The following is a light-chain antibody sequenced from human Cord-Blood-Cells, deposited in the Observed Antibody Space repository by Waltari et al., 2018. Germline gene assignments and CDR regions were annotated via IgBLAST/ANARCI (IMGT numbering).Light chain of an antibody. CDR3: SSYTSSSTYV. CDR2: DVS. V-gene: IGLV2-14*01. Sequence: QSALTQPASVSGSPGQSITISCTGTSSDVGGYNYVSWYQQHPGKAPKLMSYDVSNRPSGVSNRFSGSKSGNTASLTISGLQAEDEADYYCSSYTSSSTYVFGTRTKVTVL. J-gene: IGLJ1*01. CDR1: SSDVGGYNY.